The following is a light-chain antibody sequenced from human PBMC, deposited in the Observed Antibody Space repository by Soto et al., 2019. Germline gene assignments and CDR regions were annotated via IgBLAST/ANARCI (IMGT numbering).Light chain of an antibody. J-gene: IGKJ1*01. CDR1: QTIRNW. Sequence: DIQMTQSPSTLSASVGERVTITCRASQTIRNWLAWYQQKPGKAPKLLIYDASSLESGVPSRFSGSGSGTEFTLTISSLQPDDFATYYCQQYNSYSRWTFGQGTRVEIK. CDR2: DAS. CDR3: QQYNSYSRWT. V-gene: IGKV1-5*01.